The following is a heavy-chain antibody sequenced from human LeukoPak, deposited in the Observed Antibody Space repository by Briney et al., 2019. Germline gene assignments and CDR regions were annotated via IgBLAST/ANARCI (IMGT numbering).Heavy chain of an antibody. Sequence: GGSLRLSCAASGFTVSSNYMSWVRQAPGKGLEWVSVIYSGGSTYYADSVKGRFTISRDSSKNTLYLQMNSLRAEDTAVYYCARESHYYDSSGYHLDYWGQGTLVTVSS. V-gene: IGHV3-66*01. CDR1: GFTVSSNY. D-gene: IGHD3-22*01. J-gene: IGHJ4*02. CDR2: IYSGGST. CDR3: ARESHYYDSSGYHLDY.